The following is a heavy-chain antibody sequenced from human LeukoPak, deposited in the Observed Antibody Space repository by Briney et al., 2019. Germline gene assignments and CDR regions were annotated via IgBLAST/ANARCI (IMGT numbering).Heavy chain of an antibody. Sequence: PGGSLRLSCAASGFTFGSYGMHWVRQAPGKGLEWVAVISYDGSNKYYADSVKGRFTISRDNSKNTLYLQMNSLRAEDTAVYYCAKGGVYYDSSEYFQHWGQGTLVTVSS. CDR1: GFTFGSYG. CDR3: AKGGVYYDSSEYFQH. D-gene: IGHD3-22*01. CDR2: ISYDGSNK. J-gene: IGHJ1*01. V-gene: IGHV3-30*18.